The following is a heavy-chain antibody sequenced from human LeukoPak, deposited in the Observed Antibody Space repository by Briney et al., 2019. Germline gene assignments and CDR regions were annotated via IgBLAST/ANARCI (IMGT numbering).Heavy chain of an antibody. CDR1: GGSFSGYY. V-gene: IGHV4-34*01. CDR2: INHSGST. CDR3: ARGDRYYDSSGYYRTSFDY. D-gene: IGHD3-22*01. Sequence: SETLSLTCAVYGGSFSGYYWSWIRQPPGKGLEWTGEINHSGSTNYNPSLKSRVTISVDTSKNQFSLKLSSVTAADTAVYYCARGDRYYDSSGYYRTSFDYWGQGTLVTVSS. J-gene: IGHJ4*02.